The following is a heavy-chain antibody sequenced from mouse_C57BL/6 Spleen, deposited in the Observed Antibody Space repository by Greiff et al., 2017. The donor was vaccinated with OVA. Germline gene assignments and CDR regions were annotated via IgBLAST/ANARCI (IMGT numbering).Heavy chain of an antibody. J-gene: IGHJ2*01. CDR2: ISYDGSN. CDR3: ARGGTTDGRFDY. V-gene: IGHV3-6*01. D-gene: IGHD1-1*01. CDR1: GYSITSGYY. Sequence: ESGPGLVKPSQSLSLTCSVTGYSITSGYYWNWIRQFPGNKLEWMGYISYDGSNNYNPSLKNRISITRDTSKNQFFLKLNSVTTEDTATYYCARGGTTDGRFDYWGQGTTLTVSS.